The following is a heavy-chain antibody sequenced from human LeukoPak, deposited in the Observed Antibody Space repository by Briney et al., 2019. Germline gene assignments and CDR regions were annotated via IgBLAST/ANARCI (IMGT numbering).Heavy chain of an antibody. J-gene: IGHJ6*04. D-gene: IGHD3-10*01. CDR2: ISWNSGSI. CDR1: GFTFDDYA. V-gene: IGHV3-9*01. Sequence: GGSLRLSCAASGFTFDDYAMHWVRQAPGKGLEWVSSISWNSGSIAYADSVKGRFTISRDNAKNSLYLQMNSLRAEDTALYYCARGSGIWFGDVWGKGTTVTVSS. CDR3: ARGSGIWFGDV.